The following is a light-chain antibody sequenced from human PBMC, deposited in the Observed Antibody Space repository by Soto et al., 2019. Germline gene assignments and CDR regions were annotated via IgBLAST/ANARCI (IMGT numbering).Light chain of an antibody. CDR1: QSVSSY. V-gene: IGKV3-11*01. CDR2: DAS. CDR3: HQRSNWPWT. Sequence: ENVFTQSPGTLSLSPGDRATLSCGASQSVSSYLAWYQQKPGQAPRLLIYDASNRATGIPARFSGSGSGTDFTLTISSLEPEDFAVYYCHQRSNWPWTFGHGTRWIS. J-gene: IGKJ1*01.